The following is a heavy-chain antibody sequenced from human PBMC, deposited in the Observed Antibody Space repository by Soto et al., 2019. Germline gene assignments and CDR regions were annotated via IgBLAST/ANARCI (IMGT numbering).Heavy chain of an antibody. CDR3: ARQPNEYSSNWLHFDY. CDR1: GGSVSSTRYY. CDR2: IYYTGST. J-gene: IGHJ4*01. Sequence: PSETLSLTCTVSGGSVSSTRYYWDWIRQPPGKGLEWIGNIYYTGSTYYSPSLKSRVTISVDTSKNQFSLKLSSVTAADTAVYYCARQPNEYSSNWLHFDYWSHGTLVTFSS. D-gene: IGHD6-13*01. V-gene: IGHV4-39*01.